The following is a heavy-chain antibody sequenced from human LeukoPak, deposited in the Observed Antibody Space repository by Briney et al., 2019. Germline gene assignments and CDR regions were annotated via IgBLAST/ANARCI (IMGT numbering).Heavy chain of an antibody. D-gene: IGHD2/OR15-2a*01. Sequence: PGGSLRLSCAASGFTFSSYAMNWVRQAPGKGLEWVSYISSSGSTVYYADSVEGRFTISRDNAKNSLYLQMNSLRAEDTAIYYCARAPGNIRADYWGQGTLVTVSS. CDR1: GFTFSSYA. CDR2: ISSSGSTV. J-gene: IGHJ4*02. V-gene: IGHV3-48*03. CDR3: ARAPGNIRADY.